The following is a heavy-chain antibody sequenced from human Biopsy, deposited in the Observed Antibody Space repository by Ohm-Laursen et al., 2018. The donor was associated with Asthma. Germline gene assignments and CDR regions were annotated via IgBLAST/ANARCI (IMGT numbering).Heavy chain of an antibody. CDR3: ARERIAARQRRYYFDY. CDR2: IIPIFGTA. Sequence: SVKVSCKASGGTFSSYAISWVRQAPGQGLEWMGGIIPIFGTANYAQKFQGRVTITADESTSTAYMELSSLRSEDTAVYYCARERIAARQRRYYFDYWGQGTTVTVSS. J-gene: IGHJ4*02. V-gene: IGHV1-69*13. CDR1: GGTFSSYA. D-gene: IGHD6-6*01.